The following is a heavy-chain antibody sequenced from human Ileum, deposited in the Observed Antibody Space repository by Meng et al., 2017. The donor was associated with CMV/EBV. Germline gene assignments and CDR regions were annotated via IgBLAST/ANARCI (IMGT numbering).Heavy chain of an antibody. CDR1: GFSTGDSF. V-gene: IGHV3-49*04. CDR2: IRSKNSGWTT. CDR3: TRCGINCYLDY. J-gene: IGHJ4*03. Sequence: GESLKISCTVSGFSTGDSFMTWVRQAPGKGLEWVGFIRSKNSGWTTEYAASVKGRLTISRDESNSVAYLQMNSLRIEDTAVYYCTRCGINCYLDYWGQGTLVTVSS. D-gene: IGHD2-15*01.